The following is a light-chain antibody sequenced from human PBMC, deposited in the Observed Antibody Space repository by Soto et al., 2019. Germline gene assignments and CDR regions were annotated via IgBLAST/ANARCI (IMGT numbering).Light chain of an antibody. CDR1: SSIVGRYKY. V-gene: IGLV2-11*01. CDR3: CSYAGTYTYV. Sequence: QSALTQPRSVSGSPGQSVTISCTGTSSIVGRYKYVSWYQHHPGKAPKLMIYDVTMRPSGVPDRFSGSKSGNTASLTISGLQAEDEADYYCCSYAGTYTYVFGTGTKSPS. CDR2: DVT. J-gene: IGLJ1*01.